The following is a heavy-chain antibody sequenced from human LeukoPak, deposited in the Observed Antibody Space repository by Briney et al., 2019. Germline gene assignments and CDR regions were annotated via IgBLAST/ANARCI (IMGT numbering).Heavy chain of an antibody. V-gene: IGHV3-21*01. J-gene: IGHJ5*02. CDR2: ISSSSSYI. CDR1: GFTFNSYS. CDR3: AGGFWSGYYPNWFDP. Sequence: PGRSLRLSCAASGFTFNSYSMNWVRQAPGKGLEWVSSISSSSSYIYYADSVKGRFTISRDNAKNSLYLQMNSLRAEDTAVYYCAGGFWSGYYPNWFDPWGRGTLVTVSS. D-gene: IGHD3-3*01.